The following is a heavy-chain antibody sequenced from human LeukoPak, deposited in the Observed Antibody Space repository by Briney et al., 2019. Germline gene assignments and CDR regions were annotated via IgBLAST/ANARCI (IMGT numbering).Heavy chain of an antibody. CDR1: GFNFDGYA. Sequence: PGRSLRLSCAASGFNFDGYAMHWVRQAPGKGLEWVSGISWNSGNINYADSVRGRFTISRDNAKNSLYLQMNRLKTADTAMYYCARDRVSGGDGYNDAFDIWGQGTMVTVSS. J-gene: IGHJ3*02. CDR2: ISWNSGNI. CDR3: ARDRVSGGDGYNDAFDI. V-gene: IGHV3-9*01. D-gene: IGHD5-24*01.